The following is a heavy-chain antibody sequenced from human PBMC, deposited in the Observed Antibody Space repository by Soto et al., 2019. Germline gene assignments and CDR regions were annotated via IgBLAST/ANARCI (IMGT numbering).Heavy chain of an antibody. CDR3: ARLSSGERLNFDY. Sequence: QVQLQESGPGLVKPSQTLSLTCTVSGGSISSGGYYWSWIRQHPGKGLEWIGYIYYSGSTYYNPSIKSRVTISLDTSKNQFSLKLSSVTAADTAMYYCARLSSGERLNFDYWGQGTLVTVSS. D-gene: IGHD3-10*02. J-gene: IGHJ4*02. CDR2: IYYSGST. V-gene: IGHV4-31*03. CDR1: GGSISSGGYY.